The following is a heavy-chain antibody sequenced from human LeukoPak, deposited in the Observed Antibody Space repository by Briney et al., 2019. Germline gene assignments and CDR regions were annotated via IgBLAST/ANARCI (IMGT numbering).Heavy chain of an antibody. CDR1: GYTFTSYA. V-gene: IGHV7-4-1*02. J-gene: IGHJ6*03. CDR2: INTNTGNP. CDR3: AALVRGVINHYYYYYMDV. D-gene: IGHD3-10*01. Sequence: ASVKVSCKASGYTFTSYAMNWVRQAPGQGLEWMGWINTNTGNPTYAQGFTGRFVFSLDTSVSTAYLQISSLKAEDTAVYYCAALVRGVINHYYYYYMDVWGKGTTVTVSS.